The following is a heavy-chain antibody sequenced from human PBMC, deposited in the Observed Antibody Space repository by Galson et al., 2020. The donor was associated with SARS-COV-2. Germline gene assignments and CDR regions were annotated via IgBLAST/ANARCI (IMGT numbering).Heavy chain of an antibody. D-gene: IGHD3-10*01. CDR1: GFTFSSYW. J-gene: IGHJ6*02. CDR2: IKQDGSEK. CDR3: ARDSLAFGDNPYYYGMDV. V-gene: IGHV3-7*01. Sequence: GESLKISCAASGFTFSSYWMSWVRQATGKGLEWVANIKQDGSEKYYVDSVKGRFTISRDNAKNSLYLQMNSLRAEDTAVYYCARDSLAFGDNPYYYGMDVCGQGTTVTVSS.